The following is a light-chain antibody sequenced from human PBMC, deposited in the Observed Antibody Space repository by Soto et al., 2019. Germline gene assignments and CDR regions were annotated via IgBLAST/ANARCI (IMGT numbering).Light chain of an antibody. CDR2: EVS. V-gene: IGLV2-8*01. J-gene: IGLJ1*01. CDR1: KNDIGVYDF. CDR3: SSYAGTNNLLYV. Sequence: QSVLTQPPSASGSPGQSVTISCTGTKNDIGVYDFVSWYQHHPGKAPRLLIYEVSQRPSGVPDRFSGSKSANTASLTVSGLQPEDEADYYCSSYAGTNNLLYVFGTGTKVTVL.